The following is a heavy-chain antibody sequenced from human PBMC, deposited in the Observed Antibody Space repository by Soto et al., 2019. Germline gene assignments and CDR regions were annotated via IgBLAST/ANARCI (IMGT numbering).Heavy chain of an antibody. J-gene: IGHJ4*02. D-gene: IGHD3-22*01. Sequence: HPEGSLRLSCAAAGFTFSSYAMHWVRQAPGKGLEWVALISYDGSDKDYADSVKGRFTISRDNSRNTLFLQMNSLRAEDTAVYYCARDYYKYYDSSGYYRSHDYWGQGT. CDR3: ARDYYKYYDSSGYYRSHDY. CDR2: ISYDGSDK. CDR1: GFTFSSYA. V-gene: IGHV3-30-3*01.